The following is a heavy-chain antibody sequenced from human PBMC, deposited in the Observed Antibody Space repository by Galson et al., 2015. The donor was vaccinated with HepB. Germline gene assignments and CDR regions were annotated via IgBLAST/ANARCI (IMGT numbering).Heavy chain of an antibody. CDR3: ARDGIRGFGER. J-gene: IGHJ4*02. Sequence: SVKVSCKASGGTFSSFAISWVRQAPGQGLKWMGGIIPLVGTANYAQKFQGRVTITADESTSTVYMELSSLRSEDTAFYYCARDGIRGFGERWGQGTLVTVSS. CDR2: IIPLVGTA. CDR1: GGTFSSFA. V-gene: IGHV1-69*13. D-gene: IGHD3-10*01.